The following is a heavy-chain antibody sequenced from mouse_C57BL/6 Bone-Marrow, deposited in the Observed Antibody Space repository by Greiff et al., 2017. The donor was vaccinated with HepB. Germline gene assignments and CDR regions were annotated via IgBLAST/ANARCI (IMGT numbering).Heavy chain of an antibody. V-gene: IGHV1-19*01. CDR1: GYTFTDYY. CDR2: INPYNGGT. J-gene: IGHJ3*01. D-gene: IGHD1-1*01. Sequence: EVQLQQSGPVLVKPGASVKMSCKASGYTFTDYYMNWVKQSHGKSLEWIGVINPYNGGTSYNQKFKGKATLTVDKYSSTAYMELNSLTSEDSAVYYCARGSYYYGAYWGQGTLVTVAA. CDR3: ARGSYYYGAY.